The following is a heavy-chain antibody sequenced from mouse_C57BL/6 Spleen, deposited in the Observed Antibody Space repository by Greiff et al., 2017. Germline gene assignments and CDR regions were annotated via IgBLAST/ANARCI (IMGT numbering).Heavy chain of an antibody. V-gene: IGHV3-6*01. J-gene: IGHJ2*01. Sequence: EVQLVESGPGLVKPSQSLSLTCSATGYSITSGYYWYWIRQFPGNKLEWMGYISYDGSNNYNPSLKNRISITRDTSKNQCFLKWNSVTTEDTATCYCAREGYDGDYWGQGTTLTVSS. CDR3: AREGYDGDY. D-gene: IGHD2-3*01. CDR2: ISYDGSN. CDR1: GYSITSGYY.